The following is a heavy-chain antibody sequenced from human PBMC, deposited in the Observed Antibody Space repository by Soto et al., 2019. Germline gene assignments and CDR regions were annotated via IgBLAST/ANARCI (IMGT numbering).Heavy chain of an antibody. V-gene: IGHV1-18*01. CDR1: GYTFTSYG. CDR2: ISAYNGNT. D-gene: IGHD6-13*01. Sequence: QVQLVQSGAEVKKPGASVKVSCKASGYTFTSYGISWVRQAPGQGLEWMGWISAYNGNTNYAQKLQGRVTMTTDTATSTAYMELRSLRSDDTAVYYCARDLVQSGSWSPWGYYYYYMDVWDKGTTVTVSS. J-gene: IGHJ6*03. CDR3: ARDLVQSGSWSPWGYYYYYMDV.